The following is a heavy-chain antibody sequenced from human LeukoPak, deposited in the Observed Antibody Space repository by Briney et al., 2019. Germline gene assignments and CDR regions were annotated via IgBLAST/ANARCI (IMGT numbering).Heavy chain of an antibody. V-gene: IGHV6-1*01. CDR3: ARDVRRKGDYYYYMDV. Sequence: SQTLSLTCAISGDSVSSNSAAWNWIRQSPSRGLEWLGRTYYRSKWYNDYAVSVKSRITINPDTSKNQFSPQLNSVTPEDTAVYYCARDVRRKGDYYYYMDVWGKGTTVTVSS. CDR1: GDSVSSNSAA. J-gene: IGHJ6*03. CDR2: TYYRSKWYN.